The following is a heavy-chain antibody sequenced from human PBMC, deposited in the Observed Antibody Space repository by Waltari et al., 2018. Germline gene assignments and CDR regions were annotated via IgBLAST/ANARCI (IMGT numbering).Heavy chain of an antibody. CDR3: ATINPTVTLDY. CDR1: GGSISSSSYY. CDR2: IYYSGST. D-gene: IGHD4-17*01. Sequence: QLQLQESGPGLVKPSETLSLTCTVSGGSISSSSYYWGWIRQPPGKGLEWIGSIYYSGSTYYNPSLKRRVTIAVDTSKNQFSLKLSSVTAADTAVYYCATINPTVTLDYWGQGTLVTVSS. J-gene: IGHJ4*02. V-gene: IGHV4-39*07.